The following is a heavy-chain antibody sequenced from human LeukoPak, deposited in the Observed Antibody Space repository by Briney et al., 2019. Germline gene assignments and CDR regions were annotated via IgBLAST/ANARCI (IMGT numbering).Heavy chain of an antibody. CDR2: ISYDGNVK. V-gene: IGHV3-30-3*01. Sequence: PGGSLRLSCAASGFTFSTYAIHWVRQAPGKGLEWVAVISYDGNVKYYADSVKGRFTISRDNSKNTLALQMNSLRTEDTSIYYCARDRILGAVFEFDSWGPGTLVTVSS. D-gene: IGHD1-26*01. CDR3: ARDRILGAVFEFDS. J-gene: IGHJ4*02. CDR1: GFTFSTYA.